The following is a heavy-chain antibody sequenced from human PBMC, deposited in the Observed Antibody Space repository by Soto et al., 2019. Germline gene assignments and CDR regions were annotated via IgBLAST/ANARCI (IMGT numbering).Heavy chain of an antibody. CDR3: SRGKAEPERGPNIAVAAFDY. J-gene: IGHJ4*02. CDR2: INHSGST. Sequence: SETLSLTCAVYGGSFSGYYWSWIRQPPGKGLEWIGEINHSGSTNYNPSLKSRVTISVDTSKNQFSLKLSSVTAADTAVYYCSRGKAEPERGPNIAVAAFDYWGQEPLVTV. D-gene: IGHD6-19*01. CDR1: GGSFSGYY. V-gene: IGHV4-34*01.